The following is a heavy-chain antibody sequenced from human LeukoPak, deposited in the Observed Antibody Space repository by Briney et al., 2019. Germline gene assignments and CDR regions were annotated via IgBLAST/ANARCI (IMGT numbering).Heavy chain of an antibody. CDR3: AKDRNSVGSSYNY. CDR2: ISGSGGST. Sequence: RGSLRLSCAASGFTFSSYAMSWVRQAPGKGLEWVSAISGSGGSTYYADSVKGRFTISRDNSKNTLYLQMNSLRAEDTAVYYCAKDRNSVGSSYNYWGQGTLVTVSS. J-gene: IGHJ4*02. D-gene: IGHD6-6*01. V-gene: IGHV3-23*01. CDR1: GFTFSSYA.